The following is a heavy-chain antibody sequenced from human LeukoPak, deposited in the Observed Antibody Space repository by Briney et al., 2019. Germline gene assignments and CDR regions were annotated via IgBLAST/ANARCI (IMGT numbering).Heavy chain of an antibody. J-gene: IGHJ4*02. V-gene: IGHV4-39*01. CDR3: ARIFVEGPGDY. D-gene: IGHD2-15*01. Sequence: PSETLSLTCTVSGGSISSSSYYWGWIRQPPGKGLEWIGSIYYSGSTYYNPSLKSRVTISVDTSKNQFSLKLSSVTAADTAVYYCARIFVEGPGDYWGQGTLVTVSS. CDR1: GGSISSSSYY. CDR2: IYYSGST.